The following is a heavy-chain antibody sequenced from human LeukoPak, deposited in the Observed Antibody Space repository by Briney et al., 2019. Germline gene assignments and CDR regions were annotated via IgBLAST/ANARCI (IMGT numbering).Heavy chain of an antibody. V-gene: IGHV1-69*04. Sequence: AASVKVSCKASGGTFSSYAISWVRQAPGQGLEWMGRIIPILGIANYAQKFQGRVTITADKSTSTAYMKLSSLRSEDTAVYYCARVEQQLVLNWFDPWGQGTLVTVSS. CDR3: ARVEQQLVLNWFDP. CDR1: GGTFSSYA. CDR2: IIPILGIA. D-gene: IGHD6-13*01. J-gene: IGHJ5*02.